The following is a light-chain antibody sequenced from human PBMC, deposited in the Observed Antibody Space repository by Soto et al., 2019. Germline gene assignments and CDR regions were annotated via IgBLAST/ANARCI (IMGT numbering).Light chain of an antibody. CDR3: QQYNIWPPWT. Sequence: EVVMTQSPATLSVSPGERATLSCRASQGVSGNLAWYRQKPGQAPRLLIYGTSTRATGIPARFSGSGSGTEFTLTISSLQSEDFAVYYCQQYNIWPPWTFGQGTKVEVK. CDR2: GTS. V-gene: IGKV3-15*01. CDR1: QGVSGN. J-gene: IGKJ1*01.